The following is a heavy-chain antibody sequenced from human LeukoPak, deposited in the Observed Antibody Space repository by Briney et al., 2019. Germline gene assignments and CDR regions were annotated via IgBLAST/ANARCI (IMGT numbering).Heavy chain of an antibody. D-gene: IGHD3-10*01. V-gene: IGHV4-39*01. J-gene: IGHJ4*02. Sequence: PSETLSLTCTVSGGSTSSSSYYWGWIRQPPGKGLEWIGSIYYSGSTYYNPSLKSRVTISVDTSKNQFSLKLSSVTAADTAVYYCANTMVRGVTPHYWGQGTLVTVSS. CDR1: GGSTSSSSYY. CDR3: ANTMVRGVTPHY. CDR2: IYYSGST.